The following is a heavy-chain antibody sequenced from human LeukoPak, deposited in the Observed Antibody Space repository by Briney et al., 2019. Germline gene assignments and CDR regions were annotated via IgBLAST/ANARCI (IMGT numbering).Heavy chain of an antibody. Sequence: SETLSLTCTVSGGSISSYYWSWIRQPPGKGLEWIGYIYYSGSTNYNPSLKSRVTISVDTSKNQFSLKLSSVTAADTAVYYCVAAGTTLVDYWGQGTLVTVSS. CDR3: VAAGTTLVDY. V-gene: IGHV4-59*08. CDR1: GGSISSYY. CDR2: IYYSGST. D-gene: IGHD6-13*01. J-gene: IGHJ4*02.